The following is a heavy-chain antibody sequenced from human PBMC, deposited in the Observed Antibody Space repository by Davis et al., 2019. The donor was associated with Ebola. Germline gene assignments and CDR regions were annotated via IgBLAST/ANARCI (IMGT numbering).Heavy chain of an antibody. V-gene: IGHV1-2*02. Sequence: ASVKVSCKASRYTLTSYYMHWVRQAPGQGLEWMGWINRNSGCTNYAQKFQGRVTMNRDKSISTAYMELSRLRSDDTAVYDCASDRNLGGKLHLGYWGQGTLVTVSS. CDR3: ASDRNLGGKLHLGY. CDR2: INRNSGCT. CDR1: RYTLTSYY. D-gene: IGHD3-16*01. J-gene: IGHJ4*02.